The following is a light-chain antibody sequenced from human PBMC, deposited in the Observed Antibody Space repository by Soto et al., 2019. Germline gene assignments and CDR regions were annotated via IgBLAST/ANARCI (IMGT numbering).Light chain of an antibody. CDR3: CSHAGDNTYV. CDR1: SSDVGGYNY. J-gene: IGLJ1*01. V-gene: IGLV2-8*01. Sequence: QSVLTQPPSASGSPGQSATISCTGTSSDVGGYNYVSWYQQHPGKAPKLMIYEVTKRPSGVPDRFSGSKSGNTASLTVSGLQAEDEADYFCCSHAGDNTYVFGTGTKVTVL. CDR2: EVT.